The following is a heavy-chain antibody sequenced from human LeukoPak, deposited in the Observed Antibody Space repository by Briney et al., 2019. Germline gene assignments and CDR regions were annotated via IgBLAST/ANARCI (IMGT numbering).Heavy chain of an antibody. D-gene: IGHD3-10*01. Sequence: GGSLRLPCAASGFTFSSYGMHWVRQAPGKGLEWVAVIWFDGSSECYADSVKGRFTISRDNSKNTLYLQMNSLRAEDTAVYYCTRESGSGNYYYDYWGQGTLVTVSS. CDR3: TRESGSGNYYYDY. V-gene: IGHV3-33*01. J-gene: IGHJ4*02. CDR1: GFTFSSYG. CDR2: IWFDGSSE.